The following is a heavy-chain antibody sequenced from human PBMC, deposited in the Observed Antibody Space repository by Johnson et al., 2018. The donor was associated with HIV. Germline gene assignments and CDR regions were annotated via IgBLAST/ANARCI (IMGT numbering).Heavy chain of an antibody. CDR1: GFTFSSYW. CDR3: ARASYVDAFDI. Sequence: VQLVESGGGLVQPGGSLRLSCAASGFTFSSYWMHWVRQAPGKGLVWVSRINSDGSSTSYADSVKGRFTISRDNAKKSLYLQMNSLRAEDTAVYYCARASYVDAFDIWGQGTMVTVSS. V-gene: IGHV3-74*01. J-gene: IGHJ3*02. D-gene: IGHD1-26*01. CDR2: INSDGSST.